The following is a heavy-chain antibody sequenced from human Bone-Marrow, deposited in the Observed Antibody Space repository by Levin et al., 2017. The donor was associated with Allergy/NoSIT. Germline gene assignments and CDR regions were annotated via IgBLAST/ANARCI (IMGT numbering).Heavy chain of an antibody. Sequence: GESLKISCVVSGFTFGKTWMAWVRQAPGKGLEWVANINDDGKEEKYVDSVKGRFAVSRDNAKNSLYLQMNSLRVEDMGVYYCARDPTYGALDYWGQGTLVTVSS. CDR3: ARDPTYGALDY. CDR1: GFTFGKTW. D-gene: IGHD4-17*01. J-gene: IGHJ4*02. V-gene: IGHV3-7*01. CDR2: INDDGKEE.